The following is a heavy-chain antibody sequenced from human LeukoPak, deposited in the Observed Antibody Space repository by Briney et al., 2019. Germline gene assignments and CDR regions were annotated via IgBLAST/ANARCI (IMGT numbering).Heavy chain of an antibody. CDR1: GRSISSYY. V-gene: IGHV4-59*01. J-gene: IGHJ4*02. Sequence: SETPSLTCTVSGRSISSYYWSWIRQPPGKGQEWIGYIYYSGSTNYNPSLKSRVTISVDTSKNQFSLKLSSVTAADTAVYYCARVRCSGGSCYLFDYWGQGTLVTVSS. D-gene: IGHD2-15*01. CDR3: ARVRCSGGSCYLFDY. CDR2: IYYSGST.